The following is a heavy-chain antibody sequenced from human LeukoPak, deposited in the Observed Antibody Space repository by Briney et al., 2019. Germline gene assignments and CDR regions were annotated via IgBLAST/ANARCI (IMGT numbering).Heavy chain of an antibody. CDR1: GGSISSSSYY. CDR3: ARGDNYGYYYDSSGYNWFDP. J-gene: IGHJ5*02. D-gene: IGHD3-22*01. Sequence: SETLSLTCTVSGGSISSSSYYWGWIRQPPGKGLEWIGYIYYSGSTNYNPSLKSRVTISVDTSKNQFSLKLSSVTAADTAVYYCARGDNYGYYYDSSGYNWFDPWGQGTLVTVSS. V-gene: IGHV4-61*05. CDR2: IYYSGST.